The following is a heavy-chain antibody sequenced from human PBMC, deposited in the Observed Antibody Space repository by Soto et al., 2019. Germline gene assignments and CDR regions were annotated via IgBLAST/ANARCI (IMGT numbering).Heavy chain of an antibody. CDR1: GFTFSSYA. CDR3: AKGGTSYYGSGSYVY. V-gene: IGHV3-23*01. J-gene: IGHJ4*02. Sequence: EVQLLESGGGLGQPGGSLRLSCAASGFTFSSYAMRWVRQAPGKGLEWVSAISGSGGSTYYADSVKGRFTISRDNSKNTLYLQMNSLRAEDTAVYYCAKGGTSYYGSGSYVYWGQGTLVTVSS. CDR2: ISGSGGST. D-gene: IGHD3-10*01.